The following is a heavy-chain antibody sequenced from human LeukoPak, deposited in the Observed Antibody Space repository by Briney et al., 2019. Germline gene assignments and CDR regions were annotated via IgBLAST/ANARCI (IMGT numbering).Heavy chain of an antibody. CDR3: ARVPFIAAAENFDY. J-gene: IGHJ4*02. D-gene: IGHD6-13*01. CDR1: GFTFSSYS. CDR2: ISSSSSTI. V-gene: IGHV3-48*01. Sequence: GGSLRLSCAASGFTFSSYSMNWVRQAPGKGLEWVSYISSSSSTIYYADSVKGRFTISRDNAKNSLYLQMNSLRAEDTAVYYCARVPFIAAAENFDYWGQGTLVTVSS.